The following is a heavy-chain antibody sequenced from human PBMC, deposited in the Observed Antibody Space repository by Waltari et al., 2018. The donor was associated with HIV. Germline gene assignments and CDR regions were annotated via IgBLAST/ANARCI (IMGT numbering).Heavy chain of an antibody. CDR2: INPNSGDT. Sequence: QVQLVQSGAEVKKPGASVKVSCKASGYTFTDYYINWGRQAPGQGLECMGRINPNSGDTSYAQKFQGRVTMTRDTSISTAYMDLSRLRSDDTAVYYCATIPTNPNPDYWGQGTLVTVSS. CDR3: ATIPTNPNPDY. CDR1: GYTFTDYY. J-gene: IGHJ4*02. D-gene: IGHD2-8*01. V-gene: IGHV1-2*06.